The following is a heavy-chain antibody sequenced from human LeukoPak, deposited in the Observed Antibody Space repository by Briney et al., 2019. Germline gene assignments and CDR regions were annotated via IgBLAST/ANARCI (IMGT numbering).Heavy chain of an antibody. J-gene: IGHJ4*02. V-gene: IGHV3-15*01. CDR1: GFPFSNAW. CDR2: IKSKTDGGTT. D-gene: IGHD6-6*01. CDR3: TTDRPWRGVY. Sequence: GGSLRLSCAVSGFPFSNAWMSWVRQAPGKGLEWVGRIKSKTDGGTTDYAAPVKGRFTISRDDSNNTLYLQMNSLKTEDTAVYYCTTDRPWRGVYWGQGTLVTVSS.